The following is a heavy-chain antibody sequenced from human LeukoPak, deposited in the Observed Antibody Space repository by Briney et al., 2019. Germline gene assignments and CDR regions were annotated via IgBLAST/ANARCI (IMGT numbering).Heavy chain of an antibody. J-gene: IGHJ4*02. CDR1: GFTFSSYG. CDR3: AKDPSSNY. Sequence: GGSLRLSCAASGFTFSSYGMHWVRQAPGKGLEWVAVISYDGSNKYYADSVKGRFTISRDNSKNTLYLQMNSLRAEDTAVYYCAKDPSSNYWGQGTLVTVSS. D-gene: IGHD3-3*02. V-gene: IGHV3-30*18. CDR2: ISYDGSNK.